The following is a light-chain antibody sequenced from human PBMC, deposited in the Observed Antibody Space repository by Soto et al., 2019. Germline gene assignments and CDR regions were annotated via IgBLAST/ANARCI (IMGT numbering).Light chain of an antibody. V-gene: IGKV3-15*01. J-gene: IGKJ4*01. Sequence: IVLTQSPATLSVSPGERVTLSCRASHNIRDKLAWYQQKPGQAPRLLTYAASSRVTAVPARFSGSGSGTEFTLTISSLQSGDFTVYYCQQYSDWPRTFGGGTQVEIK. CDR2: AAS. CDR3: QQYSDWPRT. CDR1: HNIRDK.